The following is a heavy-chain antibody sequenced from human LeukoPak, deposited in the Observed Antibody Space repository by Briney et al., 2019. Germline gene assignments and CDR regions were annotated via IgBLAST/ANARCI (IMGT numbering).Heavy chain of an antibody. Sequence: GGSLRLSCAASGFTFSSYGMPWVRQAPGKGLEWVAVISYDGSNKYYADSVKGRFTISRDNSKNTLYLQMNSLRAEDTAVYYCAKDRGYSYGPSSYYYGIDVWGQGTTVTVSS. CDR3: AKDRGYSYGPSSYYYGIDV. V-gene: IGHV3-30*18. J-gene: IGHJ6*02. CDR1: GFTFSSYG. D-gene: IGHD5-18*01. CDR2: ISYDGSNK.